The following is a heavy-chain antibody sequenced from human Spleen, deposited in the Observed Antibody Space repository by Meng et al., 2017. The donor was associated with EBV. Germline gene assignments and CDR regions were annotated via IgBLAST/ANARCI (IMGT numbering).Heavy chain of an antibody. V-gene: IGHV4-61*03. CDR1: GASGSRGNYY. D-gene: IGHD6-13*01. Sequence: QVQLQESGPGLVKPSETLSLTCNVSGASGSRGNYYWSWIRQPPGKGLEWIGYIYYSGSTNYNSSLKSRVAISVDASKNHFSLTLSSVTAADTAVYYRARRGYSRRFFDLWGRGTLVTVSS. J-gene: IGHJ2*01. CDR2: IYYSGST. CDR3: ARRGYSRRFFDL.